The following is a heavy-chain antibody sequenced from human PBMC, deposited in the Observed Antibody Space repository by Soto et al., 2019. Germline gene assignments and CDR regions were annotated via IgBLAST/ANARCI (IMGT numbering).Heavy chain of an antibody. J-gene: IGHJ6*02. V-gene: IGHV4-31*03. CDR3: ARLGQVLWRDDYAMDV. D-gene: IGHD3-3*01. CDR1: GGSINIGGYY. Sequence: QVQLQESGPGLVKPSQTLSLTCTVSGGSINIGGYYWSWIRQHPGKGLEWIGNIYYNGSIYYNPSLKSRGTISLDTSKNQFSLKLTSVTAADTAMFYCARLGQVLWRDDYAMDVWGQGTTVTVSS. CDR2: IYYNGSI.